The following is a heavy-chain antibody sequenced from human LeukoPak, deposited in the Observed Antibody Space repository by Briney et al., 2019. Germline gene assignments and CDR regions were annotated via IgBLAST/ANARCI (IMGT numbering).Heavy chain of an antibody. CDR3: AKDEPGSYSPSDY. CDR1: GFTFRNYA. J-gene: IGHJ4*02. Sequence: GRSLRLSCAASGFTFRNYAMHWVRHAPGKGLEWVAFISYDASDKYYADSVKGRFTISRDNSKNTLYLQMNGLRADDTAVYYCAKDEPGSYSPSDYWGQGTLVIVSS. CDR2: ISYDASDK. V-gene: IGHV3-30*18. D-gene: IGHD3-10*01.